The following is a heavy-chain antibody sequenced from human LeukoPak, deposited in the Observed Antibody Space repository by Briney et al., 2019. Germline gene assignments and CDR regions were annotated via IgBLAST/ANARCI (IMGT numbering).Heavy chain of an antibody. CDR2: ITTSGRSI. J-gene: IGHJ4*02. CDR3: TRDYR. D-gene: IGHD4-11*01. CDR1: GFTFSDYH. V-gene: IGHV3-11*04. Sequence: GGSLRLSCAASGFTFSDYHMSWIRQAPGKGLEWVSHITTSGRSIYYTDSVKGRFTISRDDAKNSLYLQMNSLRAEDTAVYYCTRDYRWGQGTLVTVSS.